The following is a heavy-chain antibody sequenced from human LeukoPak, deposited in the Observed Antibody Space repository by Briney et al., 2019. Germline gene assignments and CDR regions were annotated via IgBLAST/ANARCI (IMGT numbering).Heavy chain of an antibody. D-gene: IGHD2-15*01. CDR3: ARGLLLGVDY. CDR1: GYTFASYA. CDR2: INAGNGNT. J-gene: IGHJ4*02. V-gene: IGHV1-3*01. Sequence: GPVKVSCKASGYTFASYAMHWVRQAPGQRLEWMGWINAGNGNTKYSQKFQGRVTITRDTSASTAYMELSSLRSEDTAVYYCARGLLLGVDYWGQGTLVTVSS.